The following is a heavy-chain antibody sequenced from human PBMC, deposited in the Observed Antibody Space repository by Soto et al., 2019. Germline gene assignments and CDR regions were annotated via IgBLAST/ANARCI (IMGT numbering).Heavy chain of an antibody. CDR2: IRSKAKSYSK. CDR1: GFTFSGSA. J-gene: IGHJ4*02. Sequence: GGSLRLSCAASGFTFSGSAMHWVRQASGKGLEWVGRIRSKAKSYSKAYAASVKGRFTISRNDSKNTAYLQMNSLKTEDTAVYYCTRLSGSGIVKNYWGQGTLVTVSS. V-gene: IGHV3-73*01. D-gene: IGHD3-10*01. CDR3: TRLSGSGIVKNY.